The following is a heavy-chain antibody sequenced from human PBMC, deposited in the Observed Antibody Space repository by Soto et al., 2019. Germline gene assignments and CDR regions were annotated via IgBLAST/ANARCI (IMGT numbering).Heavy chain of an antibody. J-gene: IGHJ4*02. D-gene: IGHD1-26*01. Sequence: QVQLVQSGAEVKKPGASVKVSCKASGYTFTNYGISWVRQAPGQGLEWMGWISANNGNTNYEQKLQGRVTMTTDTSTSTAYIELRSLRSHDTAVYYCARDRGSYALAYWGQGTLVTVPS. CDR2: ISANNGNT. CDR3: ARDRGSYALAY. CDR1: GYTFTNYG. V-gene: IGHV1-18*01.